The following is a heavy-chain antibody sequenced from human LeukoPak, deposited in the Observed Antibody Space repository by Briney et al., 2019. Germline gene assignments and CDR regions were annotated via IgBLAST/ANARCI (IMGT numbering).Heavy chain of an antibody. D-gene: IGHD5-12*01. J-gene: IGHJ4*02. CDR1: GFTFDDYA. CDR2: ISWNSGSI. CDR3: AKDLTKLSGYNHFFDY. V-gene: IGHV3-9*01. Sequence: GGSLRLSCAASGFTFDDYAMHWVRQAPGKGLEWVSGISWNSGSIGYADSVKGRFTISRDNAKNSLYLQMNSLRAEDTALYYCAKDLTKLSGYNHFFDYWGQGTLVTVFS.